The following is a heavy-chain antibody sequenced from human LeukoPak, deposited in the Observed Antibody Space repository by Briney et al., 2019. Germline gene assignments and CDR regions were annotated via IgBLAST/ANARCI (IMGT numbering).Heavy chain of an antibody. CDR1: GFTVSSNY. Sequence: PGGSLRLSCAASGFTVSSNYMSWVRQAPGKGLEWVSVIYSGGSTYYADSVKGRFTVSRDTPKNTLYLQMNSLRAEDTAVYYCARATARYGYFDYWGQGTLVTVSS. D-gene: IGHD5-18*01. V-gene: IGHV3-53*01. CDR3: ARATARYGYFDY. CDR2: IYSGGST. J-gene: IGHJ4*02.